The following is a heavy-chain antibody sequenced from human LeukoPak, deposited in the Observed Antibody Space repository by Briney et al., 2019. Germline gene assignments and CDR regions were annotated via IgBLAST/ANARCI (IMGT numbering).Heavy chain of an antibody. CDR3: AHTVTYSLGDAFDI. CDR2: IYWDDAK. CDR1: GFSLSTSGVG. J-gene: IGHJ3*02. Sequence: SGPTLVKPTQTLTLTCTFSGFSLSTSGVGVGWFRQPPRKALEWLALIYWDDAKRYSPSLKNRLTITQDTSNKQVVLTMTNMDPVDAATYYCAHTVTYSLGDAFDIWGQGTMVTVSS. V-gene: IGHV2-5*02. D-gene: IGHD2-15*01.